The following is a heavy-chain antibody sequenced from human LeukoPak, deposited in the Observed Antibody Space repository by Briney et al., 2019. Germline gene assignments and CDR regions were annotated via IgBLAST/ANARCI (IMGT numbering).Heavy chain of an antibody. V-gene: IGHV3-30*02. D-gene: IGHD1-1*01. CDR2: IRYDASNK. CDR3: AKGARPAYLFT. CDR1: GFTFSSYG. Sequence: VGSLRLSCAASGFTFSSYGMHWVRQAPGKGLEWVAFIRYDASNKYYADSVKGRFTISRDNSKNTLYVHMNSLRAEDTAVYYCAKGARPAYLFTWGQGTLVTVSS. J-gene: IGHJ5*02.